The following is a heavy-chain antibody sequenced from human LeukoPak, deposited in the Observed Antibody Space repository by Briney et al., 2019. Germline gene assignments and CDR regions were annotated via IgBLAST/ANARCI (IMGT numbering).Heavy chain of an antibody. V-gene: IGHV3-30*18. CDR2: ISYDGSTK. D-gene: IGHD3-10*01. CDR3: AKDRHFYGAGTYYNLDH. Sequence: PGRSLRLSCAASGFIFSTHGMHWVRQAPGKGLEWVSLISYDGSTKYYADSVEGRFTISRDNSKSTLYLQLNSLRVEDTAVYYCAKDRHFYGAGTYYNLDHWGQGTLVTVSS. CDR1: GFIFSTHG. J-gene: IGHJ4*02.